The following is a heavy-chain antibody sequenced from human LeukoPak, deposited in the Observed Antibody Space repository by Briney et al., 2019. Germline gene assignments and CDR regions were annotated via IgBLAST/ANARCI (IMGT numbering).Heavy chain of an antibody. CDR2: INPSGGST. J-gene: IGHJ3*02. V-gene: IGHV1-46*01. D-gene: IGHD3-22*01. CDR3: ARGLYYYDSSGYYPNDAFDI. CDR1: GYTFSGHY. Sequence: GASVKVSCKASGYTFSGHYMHWVRQAPGQGLEWMGIINPSGGSTSYAQKFQGRVTMTRDTSTSTVYMELSSLRSEDTAVYYCARGLYYYDSSGYYPNDAFDIWGQGTMVTVSS.